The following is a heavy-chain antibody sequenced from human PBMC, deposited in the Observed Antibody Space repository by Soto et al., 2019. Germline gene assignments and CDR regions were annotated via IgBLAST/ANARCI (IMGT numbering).Heavy chain of an antibody. D-gene: IGHD6-13*01. CDR1: GFTFSSYS. CDR3: ARERGSSWLGGAFDI. J-gene: IGHJ3*02. V-gene: IGHV3-21*01. CDR2: ISSSSSYI. Sequence: EVQLVESGGGLVKPGGSLRLSCAASGFTFSSYSMNWVRQAPGKGLEWVSSISSSSSYIYYADSVKGRFTISRDNAKNSLYLQMNSLRAEDTAVYYCARERGSSWLGGAFDIWGQGTMVTVSS.